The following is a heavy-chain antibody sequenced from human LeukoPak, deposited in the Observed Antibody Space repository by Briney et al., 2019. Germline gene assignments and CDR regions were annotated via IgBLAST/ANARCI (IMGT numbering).Heavy chain of an antibody. Sequence: GGSLRLSCAASGFTFSTYWMHWVRQAPGQGPVWVSRISPDGSTTTYADSVRGRFSIPRDNAKNTLYMQMNSLRVDDTAVYYCVRGSSTWSPLGDYWGQGTLVTVST. CDR2: ISPDGSTT. D-gene: IGHD6-13*01. J-gene: IGHJ4*02. CDR3: VRGSSTWSPLGDY. V-gene: IGHV3-74*01. CDR1: GFTFSTYW.